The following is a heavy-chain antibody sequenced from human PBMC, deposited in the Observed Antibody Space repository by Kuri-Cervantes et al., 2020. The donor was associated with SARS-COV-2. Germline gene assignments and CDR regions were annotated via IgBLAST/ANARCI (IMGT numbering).Heavy chain of an antibody. CDR2: IGSDSAYR. CDR3: ASGGKPRYGGYLSY. J-gene: IGHJ4*02. V-gene: IGHV3-21*06. Sequence: GGSLRLSCVASGFTLRSYTVQWVRQPPGKGLEWVSSIGSDSAYRYTAETVKGRFTISRDDAKNTVFLQMKSLRAADTAVYYCASGGKPRYGGYLSYWGQGTLVTVSS. D-gene: IGHD5-12*01. CDR1: GFTLRSYT.